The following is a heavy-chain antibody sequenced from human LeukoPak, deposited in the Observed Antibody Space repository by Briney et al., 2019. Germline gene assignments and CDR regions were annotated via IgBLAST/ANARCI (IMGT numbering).Heavy chain of an antibody. Sequence: SETLSLTCTVSGGSISSSSYYWGWIRQPPGEGLEWIGEINHSGSTNYNPSLKSRVTISVDTSKNQSSLKLSSVTAADTAVYYCARAGLGIATKFDPWGQGTLVTVSS. D-gene: IGHD6-13*01. CDR1: GGSISSSSYY. J-gene: IGHJ5*02. CDR3: ARAGLGIATKFDP. V-gene: IGHV4-39*07. CDR2: INHSGST.